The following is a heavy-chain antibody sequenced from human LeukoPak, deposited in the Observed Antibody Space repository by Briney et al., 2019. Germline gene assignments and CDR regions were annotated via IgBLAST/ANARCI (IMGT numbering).Heavy chain of an antibody. V-gene: IGHV1-69*04. CDR2: IIPILGIA. CDR1: GGTFSSYT. Sequence: SVKVSCKASGGTFSSYTIRWVRQAPGQGLEWMGRIIPILGIANYAQKFQGRVTITADKSTSTAYMELSSLRSEVTAVYYCARDLEAVVVVPAAYTPFDPWGQGTLVTVSS. CDR3: ARDLEAVVVVPAAYTPFDP. D-gene: IGHD2-2*01. J-gene: IGHJ5*02.